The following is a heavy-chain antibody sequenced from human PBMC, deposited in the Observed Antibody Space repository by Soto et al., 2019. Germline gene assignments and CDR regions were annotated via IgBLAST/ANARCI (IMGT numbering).Heavy chain of an antibody. CDR3: ARAGLEPFDY. V-gene: IGHV3-74*01. Sequence: HPGGALLVACASSVFNLGIYWMDWVRQAPGKGLVWVSRINDYGTTINYAESVEGRFTISRDDAKSEVYLQMNNLRAEDTAVYYCARAGLEPFDYWGQGAMVTVSS. CDR1: VFNLGIYW. J-gene: IGHJ4*02. D-gene: IGHD1-1*01. CDR2: INDYGTTI.